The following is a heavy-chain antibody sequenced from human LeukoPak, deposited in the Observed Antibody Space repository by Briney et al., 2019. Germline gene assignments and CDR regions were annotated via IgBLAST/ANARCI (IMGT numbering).Heavy chain of an antibody. CDR1: GFTFSSYA. Sequence: GGSLRLSCAASGFTFSSYAMHWVRQAPGKGLEWVVVISYDGSNKYYADSVKGRFTTSRDNSKNTLYLQMNSLRAEDTAVYYCARDRVLSSSWQGNGYYYGMDVWGKGTTVTVSS. J-gene: IGHJ6*04. D-gene: IGHD6-13*01. CDR3: ARDRVLSSSWQGNGYYYGMDV. CDR2: ISYDGSNK. V-gene: IGHV3-30*04.